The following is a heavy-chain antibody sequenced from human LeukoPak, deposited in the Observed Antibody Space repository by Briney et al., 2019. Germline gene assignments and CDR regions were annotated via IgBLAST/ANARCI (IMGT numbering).Heavy chain of an antibody. V-gene: IGHV3-48*03. D-gene: IGHD3-16*01. J-gene: IGHJ6*03. Sequence: PGGSLRLSCAASGFTFSRYEMNWVRLAPGKGLEWVSYISSSGSTIYYADSVKGRFTISRDNAKNSLYLQMNGLRAEDTAVYYCARANDYVWGSYLYYYYYYMDVWGKGTTVTVSS. CDR1: GFTFSRYE. CDR3: ARANDYVWGSYLYYYYYYMDV. CDR2: ISSSGSTI.